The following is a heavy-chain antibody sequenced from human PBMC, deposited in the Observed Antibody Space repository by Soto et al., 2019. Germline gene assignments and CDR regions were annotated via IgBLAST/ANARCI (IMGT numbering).Heavy chain of an antibody. V-gene: IGHV1-69*13. Sequence: ASVKVSCKASGGTFSSYAISWLRQDPGQGLEWMGGIIPIFGTANYAQKFQGRVTITADESTSTAYMELSSLRSEDTAVYYCARGPVGSIFGVVTYYYYGMDVWGQGTTVTVSS. CDR3: ARGPVGSIFGVVTYYYYGMDV. J-gene: IGHJ6*01. CDR1: GGTFSSYA. CDR2: IIPIFGTA. D-gene: IGHD3-3*01.